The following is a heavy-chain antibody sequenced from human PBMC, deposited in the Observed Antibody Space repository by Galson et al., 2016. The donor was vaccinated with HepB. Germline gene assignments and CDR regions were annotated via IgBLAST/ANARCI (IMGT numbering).Heavy chain of an antibody. J-gene: IGHJ4*02. CDR1: GGIFNSYT. CDR3: AGGGRSGSSKFDY. Sequence: SVKVSCKASGGIFNSYTITWVRQAPGQGLEWMGGIIPVFGTPDYAQKFQGRITIAADDSTSTAYMELSSLRSDDTAVYYRAGGGRSGSSKFDYWGQGTLVTVSS. V-gene: IGHV1-69*13. D-gene: IGHD1-26*01. CDR2: IIPVFGTP.